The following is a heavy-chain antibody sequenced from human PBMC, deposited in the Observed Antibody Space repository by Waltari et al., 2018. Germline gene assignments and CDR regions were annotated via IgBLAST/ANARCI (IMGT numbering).Heavy chain of an antibody. Sequence: QVQLQESGPGLVKPSETLSLICTVSGGSISSFYWSWIRQPPGKGLEWIGYSYYSGRTNDNPSLNSRFTISVDTSKNHLSLKLISVTAADAAVYYCARQLPAAADGSFDYWGQGILVTVSS. J-gene: IGHJ4*02. D-gene: IGHD6-13*01. V-gene: IGHV4-59*08. CDR3: ARQLPAAADGSFDY. CDR1: GGSISSFY. CDR2: SYYSGRT.